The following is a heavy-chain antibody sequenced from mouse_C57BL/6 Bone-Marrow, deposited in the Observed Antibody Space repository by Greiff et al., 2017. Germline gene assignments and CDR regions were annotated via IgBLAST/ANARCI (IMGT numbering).Heavy chain of an antibody. D-gene: IGHD1-1*01. CDR2: ISSGGSYT. V-gene: IGHV5-6*01. J-gene: IGHJ1*03. CDR1: GFTFSSYG. CDR3: ARRGYYGSIFYWYFDV. Sequence: EVQLVESGGDLVKPGGSLKLSCAASGFTFSSYGMSWVRQTPDKRLEWVATISSGGSYTYYPDSVKGRFTISRDNAKNTLYLQMSSLKSEDTAMYYCARRGYYGSIFYWYFDVWGTGTTVTVSS.